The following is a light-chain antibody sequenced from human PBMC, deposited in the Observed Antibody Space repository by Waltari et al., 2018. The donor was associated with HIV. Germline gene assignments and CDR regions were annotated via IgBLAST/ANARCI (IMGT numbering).Light chain of an antibody. J-gene: IGKJ4*01. V-gene: IGKV3-20*01. CDR2: GAS. Sequence: EIVLTQSPGTLALSPGERGTLSFRASQSVSSSYLAWYQQKPGPAPRLLIYGASSRATGIPDRISGSGAGTDDSLSNSGLETEDFAVYYCENIGSSHRTFGGGTKVEIK. CDR3: ENIGSSHRT. CDR1: QSVSSSY.